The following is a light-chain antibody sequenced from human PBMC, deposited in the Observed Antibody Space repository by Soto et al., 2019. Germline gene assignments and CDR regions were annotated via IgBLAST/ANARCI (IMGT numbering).Light chain of an antibody. Sequence: QSVLTQPRAVSGSPGQSGTISCTGTSSDVGGYNYVSWYQQHPGKAPKLMIYDVSKRPSGVPDRFSGSKSGNTASLTISGLQAEDEADYYCCSYAGSYTYVLGTGTKVTVL. CDR1: SSDVGGYNY. CDR3: CSYAGSYTYV. CDR2: DVS. J-gene: IGLJ1*01. V-gene: IGLV2-11*01.